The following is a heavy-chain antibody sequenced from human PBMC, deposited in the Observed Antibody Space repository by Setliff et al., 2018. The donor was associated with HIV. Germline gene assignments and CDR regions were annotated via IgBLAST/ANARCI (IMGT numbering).Heavy chain of an antibody. V-gene: IGHV4-4*07. Sequence: SETLSLTCTSSGDSISGYYWSWIRQPAGKGLEWIGRMHTSGTTKYNPSLKSRVTISVDTSKNQFSLKLSSVTAADTAVYYCASEAWTSYRSSSGYYYYYMDVWGKGTTVTVSS. D-gene: IGHD6-6*01. J-gene: IGHJ6*03. CDR3: ASEAWTSYRSSSGYYYYYMDV. CDR2: MHTSGTT. CDR1: GDSISGYY.